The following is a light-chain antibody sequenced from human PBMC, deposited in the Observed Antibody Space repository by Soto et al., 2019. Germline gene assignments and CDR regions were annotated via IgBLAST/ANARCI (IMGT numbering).Light chain of an antibody. CDR3: QQYGSTPWP. V-gene: IGKV3-20*01. CDR2: GTS. CDR1: RTINGNY. Sequence: EVVLTQSPGTLSLSPGERATLSCRASRTINGNYLGWYQLKRGQAPRLLIYGTSTRATGIPDRFSGSGSGTEFTLTISRLEPEDSAMYYCQQYGSTPWPFGQGTKVEI. J-gene: IGKJ1*01.